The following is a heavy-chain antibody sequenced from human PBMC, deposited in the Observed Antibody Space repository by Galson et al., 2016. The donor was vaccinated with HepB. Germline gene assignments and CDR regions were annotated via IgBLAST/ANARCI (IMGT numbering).Heavy chain of an antibody. J-gene: IGHJ4*02. CDR2: IYYSGST. CDR3: ASMVRGVTIYY. CDR1: GGSISSSSYY. Sequence: SETLSLTCTVSGGSISSSSYYWGWIRQPPGKGLEWFGSIYYSGSTYYNPSLKSRVTISVDTSKNQFSLKLSSVTAADTAVYYCASMVRGVTIYYWGQGTLVTVSS. D-gene: IGHD3-10*01. V-gene: IGHV4-39*01.